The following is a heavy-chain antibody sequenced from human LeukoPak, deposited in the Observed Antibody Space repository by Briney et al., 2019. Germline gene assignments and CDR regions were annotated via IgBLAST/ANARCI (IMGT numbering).Heavy chain of an antibody. CDR1: GFTFSSYA. CDR3: AKSWNYYDSSGDDALDI. D-gene: IGHD3-22*01. CDR2: ISYDGSNK. V-gene: IGHV3-30*04. Sequence: HPGGSLRLSCAASGFTFSSYAMHWVRQAPGKGLEWVAVISYDGSNKYYADSVKGRFTISRDNSKNTLYLQMNSLRVEDTAVYYCAKSWNYYDSSGDDALDIWGQGTMVTVSS. J-gene: IGHJ3*02.